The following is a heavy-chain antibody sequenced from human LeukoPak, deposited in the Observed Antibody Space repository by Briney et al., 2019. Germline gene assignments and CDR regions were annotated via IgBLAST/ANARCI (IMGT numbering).Heavy chain of an antibody. D-gene: IGHD1-26*01. Sequence: SETLSLTCTVTGGSISNYYWSWIRQPPGKGLEWIGYIYTSGSTNCSPSLKSRVTMSVDTSKNRFSLKLSSVTAADTAVYYCARGGWELELDYWGQGILVTVTS. CDR2: IYTSGST. V-gene: IGHV4-59*01. CDR1: GGSISNYY. CDR3: ARGGWELELDY. J-gene: IGHJ4*02.